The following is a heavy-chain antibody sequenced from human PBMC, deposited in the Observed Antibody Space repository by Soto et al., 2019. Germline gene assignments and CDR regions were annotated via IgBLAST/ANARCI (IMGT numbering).Heavy chain of an antibody. CDR1: GGTFSSYS. D-gene: IGHD6-6*01. CDR3: ARHALKSIAARRKINNWFDP. Sequence: SVKVSCKASGGTFSSYSISWVLQAPGQGLEWMGGIIPIFGTANYAQKFQGRVTITADESTSTAYMELSSLRSEDTAVYYCARHALKSIAARRKINNWFDPWGQGTLVTVSS. J-gene: IGHJ5*02. CDR2: IIPIFGTA. V-gene: IGHV1-69*13.